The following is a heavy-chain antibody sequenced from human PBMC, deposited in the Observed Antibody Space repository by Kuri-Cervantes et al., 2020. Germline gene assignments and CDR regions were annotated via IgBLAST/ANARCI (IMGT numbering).Heavy chain of an antibody. V-gene: IGHV4-38-2*01. CDR1: GYSISSGYY. CDR2: IYHSGSA. Sequence: GSLRLSCAISGYSISSGYYWGWIRQPPGKGLQWLGTIYHSGSAYYKPSLRSRVTTSVDTSKNQFSLNLRSVTAADTAVYYCARVEAYSYGSYLFDYWGKGTLVTVSS. D-gene: IGHD5-18*01. J-gene: IGHJ4*02. CDR3: ARVEAYSYGSYLFDY.